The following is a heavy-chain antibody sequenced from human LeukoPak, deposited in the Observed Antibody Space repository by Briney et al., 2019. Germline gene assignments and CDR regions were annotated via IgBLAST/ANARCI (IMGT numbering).Heavy chain of an antibody. CDR2: ISSSSSYI. J-gene: IGHJ1*01. V-gene: IGHV3-21*01. CDR1: GFTFSSYS. CDR3: ARGFPDKVWGNSRPTAGYFQH. D-gene: IGHD3-16*02. Sequence: GGSLRLSCAASGFTFSSYSMNWVRQAPGKGLEWVSSISSSSSYIYYADSVKGRFTISRDNAKNSLYLQMNSLRAEDTAVYYCARGFPDKVWGNSRPTAGYFQHWGQGTLVTVSS.